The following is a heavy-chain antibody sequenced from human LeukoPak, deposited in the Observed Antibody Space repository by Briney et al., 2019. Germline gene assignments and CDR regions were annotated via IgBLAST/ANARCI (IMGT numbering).Heavy chain of an antibody. CDR2: ISYDGNNK. CDR1: GFTFSSYA. J-gene: IGHJ6*03. Sequence: GGSLRLSCATSGFTFSSYAMYWVRQAPGKGLEWVAVISYDGNNKYYADSMKGRFTISRDNSKNTLYLQMKSLRAEDTAVFYCGRDGGQSYYYYYMDVWGKGTTVTVSS. CDR3: GRDGGQSYYYYYMDV. V-gene: IGHV3-30*04. D-gene: IGHD3-16*01.